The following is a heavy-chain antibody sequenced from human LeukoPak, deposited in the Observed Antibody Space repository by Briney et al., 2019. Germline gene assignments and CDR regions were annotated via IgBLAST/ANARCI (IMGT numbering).Heavy chain of an antibody. D-gene: IGHD1-26*01. Sequence: GGSLRLSCAASGFSLSSYAMHWVRQAPGKGLEWVSFVSLDGRNKNYADSVRGRFTISRDDSKNTLYLQMSSLRNEDTAVYFCARIVGHTRSEFWGQGTLVTVSS. V-gene: IGHV3-30*04. CDR2: VSLDGRNK. J-gene: IGHJ4*02. CDR1: GFSLSSYA. CDR3: ARIVGHTRSEF.